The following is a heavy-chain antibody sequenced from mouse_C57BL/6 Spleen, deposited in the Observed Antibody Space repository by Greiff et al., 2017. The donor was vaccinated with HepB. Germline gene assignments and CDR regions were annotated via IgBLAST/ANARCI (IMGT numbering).Heavy chain of an antibody. V-gene: IGHV1-15*01. D-gene: IGHD2-3*01. CDR1: GYTFTDYE. Sequence: QVHVKQSGAELVRPGASVTLSCKASGYTFTDYEMHWVKQTPVHGLEWIGAIDPETGGTAYNQKFKGKAILTADKSSSTAYMELRSLTSEDSAVYYCTRWLLPAWFAYWGQGTLVTVSA. CDR3: TRWLLPAWFAY. J-gene: IGHJ3*01. CDR2: IDPETGGT.